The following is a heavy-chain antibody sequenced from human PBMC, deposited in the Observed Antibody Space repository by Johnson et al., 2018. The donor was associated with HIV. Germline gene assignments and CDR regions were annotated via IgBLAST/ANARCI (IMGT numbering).Heavy chain of an antibody. D-gene: IGHD3-3*01. CDR1: GFTFSSYA. CDR2: ISGSGGST. Sequence: VQLVESGGGLVQPGGSLRLSCAASGFTFSSYAMSWVRQAPGKGLEWVSAISGSGGSTYYAASVKGSFTISRDNSKNTLYLQMNSLRAKDTAVYYCAKDPPPNYNFGSGYPLSDALDIWGQGTMVTVSS. J-gene: IGHJ3*02. CDR3: AKDPPPNYNFGSGYPLSDALDI. V-gene: IGHV3-23*04.